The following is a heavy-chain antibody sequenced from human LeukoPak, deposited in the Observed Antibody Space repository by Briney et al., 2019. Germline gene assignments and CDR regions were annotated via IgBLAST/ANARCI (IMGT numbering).Heavy chain of an antibody. CDR3: ARELTGYSSGWYYFDY. CDR2: IWYDGSNR. D-gene: IGHD6-19*01. CDR1: GFTFSSYG. Sequence: GGSLRLSCAATGFTFSSYGMHWVRQARGKGLAGVAVIWYDGSNRYYADSVKGRFTISRDNSKNTLYLQMNSLRAEDTAVYYCARELTGYSSGWYYFDYWGQGTLVTVSS. V-gene: IGHV3-33*01. J-gene: IGHJ4*02.